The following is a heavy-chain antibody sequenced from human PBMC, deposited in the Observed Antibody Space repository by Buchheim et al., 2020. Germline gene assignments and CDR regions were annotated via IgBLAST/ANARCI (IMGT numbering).Heavy chain of an antibody. CDR3: ARGYSLWAGGGMDV. J-gene: IGHJ6*02. D-gene: IGHD5-18*01. V-gene: IGHV3-66*01. CDR1: GFTVSSNY. CDR2: IYSGGST. Sequence: EVQLVESGGGLVQPGGSPRLSCAASGFTVSSNYMSWVRQAPGKGLEWVSVIYSGGSTYYADSVKGRFTISRDNSKNTLYLQMNSLRAEDTAVYYCARGYSLWAGGGMDVWGQGTT.